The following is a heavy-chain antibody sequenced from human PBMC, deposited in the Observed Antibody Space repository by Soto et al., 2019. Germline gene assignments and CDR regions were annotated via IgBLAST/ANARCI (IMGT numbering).Heavy chain of an antibody. V-gene: IGHV4-38-2*02. D-gene: IGHD2-15*01. CDR2: IYHSGST. CDR1: GYSISSGYY. CDR3: AREVEDRRQPYNWFDP. J-gene: IGHJ5*02. Sequence: SETLSLTCAVSGYSISSGYYWGWIRQPPGKGLEWIGSIYHSGSTYYNPSLKSRVTISVDTSKNQFSLKLSSVTAADTAVYYCAREVEDRRQPYNWFDPWGQGTLVTVS.